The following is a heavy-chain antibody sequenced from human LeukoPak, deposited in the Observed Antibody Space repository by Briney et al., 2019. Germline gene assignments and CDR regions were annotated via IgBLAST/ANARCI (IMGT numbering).Heavy chain of an antibody. CDR2: IIPIFGTA. Sequence: GASVKVSCKVSGYTLTELSMHWVRQAPGQGLEWMGGIIPIFGTANYAQKFQGRVTITADESTSTAYMELSSLRSEDTAVYYCARDNTDMAGMSWFDPWGQGTLVTVSS. D-gene: IGHD6-19*01. J-gene: IGHJ5*02. CDR3: ARDNTDMAGMSWFDP. CDR1: GYTLTELS. V-gene: IGHV1-69*13.